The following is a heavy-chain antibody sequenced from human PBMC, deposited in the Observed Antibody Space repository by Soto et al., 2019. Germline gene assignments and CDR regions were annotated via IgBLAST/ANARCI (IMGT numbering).Heavy chain of an antibody. CDR1: GGSISSGGHY. D-gene: IGHD1-26*01. J-gene: IGHJ3*02. CDR3: AKGRGGSYQDAFDI. V-gene: IGHV4-31*03. CDR2: IYYSGNT. Sequence: TLSLTCTVSGGSISSGGHYWSWIRQHPEKGLEWIGYIYYSGNTYYKPSLKSRITISLDTSQNQFSLKLSSVTAADTAVYYCAKGRGGSYQDAFDIWGPGAVVTVSS.